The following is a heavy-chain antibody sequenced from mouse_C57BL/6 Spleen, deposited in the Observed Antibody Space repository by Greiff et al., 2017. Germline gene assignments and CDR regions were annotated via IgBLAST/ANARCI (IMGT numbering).Heavy chain of an antibody. CDR2: ISDGGSYT. CDR1: GFTFSSYA. D-gene: IGHD1-1*01. CDR3: ARDEGSSYLWYFDV. Sequence: EVQVVESGGGLVKPGGSLKLSCAASGFTFSSYAMSWVRQTPEKRLEWVATISDGGSYTYYPDNVKGRFTISRDNAKNILCLEMSHLKTEDTAMYYGARDEGSSYLWYFDVWGTGTTVTVSS. V-gene: IGHV5-4*01. J-gene: IGHJ1*03.